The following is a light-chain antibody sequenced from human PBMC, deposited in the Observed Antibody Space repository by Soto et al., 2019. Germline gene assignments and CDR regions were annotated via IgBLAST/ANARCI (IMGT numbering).Light chain of an antibody. CDR3: QQSYNTPWT. J-gene: IGKJ1*01. CDR2: AAT. V-gene: IGKV1-39*01. Sequence: DVQMTQSPSSLSASVGDTVTITCRAGQTFKNYINWYQYRPGKAPKLVIYAATVLQTGAPYRFSGGGSGTAFTLIISSLQPEDSATYYCQQSYNTPWTFGQGTKVDIK. CDR1: QTFKNY.